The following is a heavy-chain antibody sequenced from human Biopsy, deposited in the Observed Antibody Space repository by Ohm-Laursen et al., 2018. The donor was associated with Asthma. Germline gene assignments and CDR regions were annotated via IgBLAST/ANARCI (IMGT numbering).Heavy chain of an antibody. D-gene: IGHD2-21*01. J-gene: IGHJ6*02. V-gene: IGHV4-31*01. Sequence: TLSLTSTVSGGAIDSGPYYWSWIRQLPGKGLVRFEYIYYSVSTYYNTSLKSQVTISVDTSQNQHFLNLNSVTAADTAVYYCARDRMPTIIPGPYYYHGKDVWGQGTTVTVSS. CDR3: ARDRMPTIIPGPYYYHGKDV. CDR2: IYYSVST. CDR1: GGAIDSGPYY.